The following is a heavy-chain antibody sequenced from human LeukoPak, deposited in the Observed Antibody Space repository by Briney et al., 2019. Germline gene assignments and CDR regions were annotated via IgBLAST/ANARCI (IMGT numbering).Heavy chain of an antibody. CDR2: INTNTGNP. CDR1: GYTFTSYA. D-gene: IGHD3-3*01. Sequence: ASVKVSCKASGYTFTSYAMNWARQAPGQGLEWMGWINTNTGNPTYAQGFTGRFVFSLDTSVSTAYLQISSLKAEDTAVYYCARVEVQPLYYDFWSGYYHPLDYWGQGTLVTVSS. V-gene: IGHV7-4-1*02. J-gene: IGHJ4*02. CDR3: ARVEVQPLYYDFWSGYYHPLDY.